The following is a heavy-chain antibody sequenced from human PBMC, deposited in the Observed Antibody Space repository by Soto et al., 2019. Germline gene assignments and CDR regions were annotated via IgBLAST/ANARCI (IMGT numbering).Heavy chain of an antibody. CDR1: GYTFTGHY. J-gene: IGHJ4*02. Sequence: ASVKVSCKASGYTFTGHYIHWARQAPEQGPEWMGEIGPESGATRYAQKFQGRVTMTRDMSITTVYMELNNLSPDDTAVYYCGRGRSGQIVVFYWGQGTPVTVSS. D-gene: IGHD5-12*01. CDR3: GRGRSGQIVVFY. V-gene: IGHV1-2*02. CDR2: IGPESGAT.